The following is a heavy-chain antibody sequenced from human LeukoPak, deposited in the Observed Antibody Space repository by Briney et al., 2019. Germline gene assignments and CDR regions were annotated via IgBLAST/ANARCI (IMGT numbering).Heavy chain of an antibody. Sequence: GRSLRLSCAASGFTFSSYGMHWVRQAPGKGLEWVAVIWYDGSNKYYADSVKGRFTISRDNSKNALYLQMNSLRAEDTAVYYCARDTPFYCGMDVWGQGTTVTVSS. J-gene: IGHJ6*02. CDR1: GFTFSSYG. V-gene: IGHV3-33*01. CDR2: IWYDGSNK. CDR3: ARDTPFYCGMDV.